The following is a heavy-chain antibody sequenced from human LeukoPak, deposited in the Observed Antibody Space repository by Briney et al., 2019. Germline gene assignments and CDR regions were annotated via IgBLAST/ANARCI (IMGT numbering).Heavy chain of an antibody. Sequence: ASVKVSCKASGGTFSSYAISWVRQAPGQGLEWMGGIIPIFGTANYAQKFQGRVTITTDESTSTAYMELSSLRSEDTAVYYCAKGRYCSVGSCYPGHYYYMDVWGKGTTVTVSS. CDR3: AKGRYCSVGSCYPGHYYYMDV. J-gene: IGHJ6*03. V-gene: IGHV1-69*05. D-gene: IGHD2-15*01. CDR2: IIPIFGTA. CDR1: GGTFSSYA.